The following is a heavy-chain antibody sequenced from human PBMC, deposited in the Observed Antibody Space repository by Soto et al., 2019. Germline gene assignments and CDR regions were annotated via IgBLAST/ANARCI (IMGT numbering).Heavy chain of an antibody. J-gene: IGHJ5*02. V-gene: IGHV4-59*08. D-gene: IGHD1-1*01. Sequence: PSETLSLTCTVSGGSITNNYWSWIRQSPGKGLEWIGCSYYSGSTSYNPSLRSRFTISIDTSKTQFSLRLRSVTAADTAVYYCARRQNWNNLFDTWGQGTLVTVSS. CDR1: GGSITNNY. CDR2: SYYSGST. CDR3: ARRQNWNNLFDT.